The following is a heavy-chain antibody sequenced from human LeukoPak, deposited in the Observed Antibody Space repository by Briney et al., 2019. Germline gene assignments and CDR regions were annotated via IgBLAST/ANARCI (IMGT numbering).Heavy chain of an antibody. CDR2: ISAYNGNT. CDR1: GYTFTSYG. Sequence: ASVKVSCKASGYTFTSYGISWVRQAPGQGLEWMGWISAYNGNTNYAQKLQGRVTMTTDTSTSTAYMELRSLRSDDTAVYYCAIGEEFTDYCSSTSCYVSLDYWGQGTLVTVSS. J-gene: IGHJ4*02. CDR3: AIGEEFTDYCSSTSCYVSLDY. V-gene: IGHV1-18*01. D-gene: IGHD2-2*01.